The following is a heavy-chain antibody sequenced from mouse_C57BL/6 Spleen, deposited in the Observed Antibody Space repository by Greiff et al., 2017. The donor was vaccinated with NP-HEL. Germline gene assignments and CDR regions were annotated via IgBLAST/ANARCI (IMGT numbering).Heavy chain of an antibody. D-gene: IGHD2-5*01. Sequence: QVQLQQPGAELVKPGASVKLSCKASGYTFTSYWMQWVKQRPGQGLEWIGEIDPSDSYTNYNQKFKGKATLTVDTSSSTAYMQLSSLTSEDSAVYYCARGGDYSNYLYAMDYWGQGTSVTVSS. CDR3: ARGGDYSNYLYAMDY. V-gene: IGHV1-50*01. J-gene: IGHJ4*01. CDR1: GYTFTSYW. CDR2: IDPSDSYT.